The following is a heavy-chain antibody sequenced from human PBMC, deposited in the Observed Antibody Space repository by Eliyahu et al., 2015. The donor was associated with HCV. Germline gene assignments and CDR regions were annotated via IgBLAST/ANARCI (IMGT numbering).Heavy chain of an antibody. CDR3: ARVISRITMVRGVRYGMDV. CDR2: INPNSGGT. Sequence: QVQLVQSGAEVKKPGASVKVSCKASGYTFTGYYMHWVRQAPGQGLEWMGRINPNSGGTNYAQKFQGRVTMTRDTSISTAYMELSRLRSDDTAVYYCARVISRITMVRGVRYGMDVWGQGTTVTVSS. CDR1: GYTFTGYY. J-gene: IGHJ6*02. V-gene: IGHV1-2*06. D-gene: IGHD3-10*01.